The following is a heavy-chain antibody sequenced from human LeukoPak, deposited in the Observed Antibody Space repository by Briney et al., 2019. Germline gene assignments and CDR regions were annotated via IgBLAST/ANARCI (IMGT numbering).Heavy chain of an antibody. V-gene: IGHV4-34*01. CDR1: VGSFSGYY. CDR3: ARGLYYGSGSSYSKGNWFYP. D-gene: IGHD3-10*01. J-gene: IGHJ5*02. CDR2: INHSGST. Sequence: PSETLSLTCAVYVGSFSGYYWSWIRQPPGKGLEWIGEINHSGSTNYNPSLKSRVTISVDTSKNQFSLKLSSVTAADTAVYYCARGLYYGSGSSYSKGNWFYPWVQGTLVTVSS.